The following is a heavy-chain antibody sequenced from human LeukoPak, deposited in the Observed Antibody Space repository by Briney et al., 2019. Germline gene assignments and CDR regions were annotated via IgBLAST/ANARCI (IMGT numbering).Heavy chain of an antibody. CDR3: ASYDSSGYYSPYFQH. D-gene: IGHD3-22*01. CDR2: ISSSSSYI. J-gene: IGHJ1*01. Sequence: PGGSLRLSCAASGFTFSSYSTNWVRQAPGKGLEWVSSISSSSSYIYYADSVKGRFTISRDNAKNSLYLQMNSLRAEDTAVYYCASYDSSGYYSPYFQHWGQGTLVTVSS. V-gene: IGHV3-21*01. CDR1: GFTFSSYS.